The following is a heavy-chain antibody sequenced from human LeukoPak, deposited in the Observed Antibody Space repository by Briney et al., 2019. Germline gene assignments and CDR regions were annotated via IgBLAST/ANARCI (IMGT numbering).Heavy chain of an antibody. CDR2: IFHTGSGST. D-gene: IGHD6-19*01. CDR1: GGSISSGGYY. Sequence: SETLSLTCAVSGGSISSGGYYWSWIRQPPGKGLEWIWYIFHTGSGSTSHNPSLKSRVTISVDTSKNQFSLNLNSVTAADTAVYYCARHAVYAGSGWAFDYWGQGTLVTVSS. J-gene: IGHJ4*02. CDR3: ARHAVYAGSGWAFDY. V-gene: IGHV4-61*08.